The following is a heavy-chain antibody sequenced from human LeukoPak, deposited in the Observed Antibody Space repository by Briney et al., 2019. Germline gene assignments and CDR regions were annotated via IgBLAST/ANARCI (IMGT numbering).Heavy chain of an antibody. CDR2: IYHSGST. Sequence: SETLSLTCAVSGGSISSGGYSWSWIRQPPGKGLEWIGYIYHSGSTYYNPSLKSRVTISVDRSKNQFSLKLSSVTAADTAVYYCASSGYDWAFDYWGQGTLVTVSS. CDR3: ASSGYDWAFDY. V-gene: IGHV4-30-2*01. CDR1: GGSISSGGYS. D-gene: IGHD5-12*01. J-gene: IGHJ4*02.